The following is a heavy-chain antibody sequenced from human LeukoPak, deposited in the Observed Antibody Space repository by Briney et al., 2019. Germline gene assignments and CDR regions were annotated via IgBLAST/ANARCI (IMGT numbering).Heavy chain of an antibody. Sequence: TTSETPSLTCTVSGGSISSSSYYWGWIRQPPGKGLEWIGSIYYSGSTYYNPSLKSRVTISVDTSKNQFSLKLSSVTAADTAVYYCARLGGENAFDIWGQGAMVTVSS. CDR2: IYYSGST. V-gene: IGHV4-39*01. CDR1: GGSISSSSYY. D-gene: IGHD3-10*01. J-gene: IGHJ3*02. CDR3: ARLGGENAFDI.